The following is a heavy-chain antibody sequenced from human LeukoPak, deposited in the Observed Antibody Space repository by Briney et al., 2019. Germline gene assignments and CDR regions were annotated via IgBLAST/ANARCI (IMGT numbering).Heavy chain of an antibody. CDR2: IYGDGRI. Sequence: PGGSLRLSCAASGFTFTSNYMSWVRQAPGKGLEWVSVIYGDGRIHYSDPVKGRFTISRDESKNTLYLQMNSLRAEDTAVYYCARESGYSYGLAGFFDYWGQGTLVTVSS. V-gene: IGHV3-53*01. CDR3: ARESGYSYGLAGFFDY. CDR1: GFTFTSNY. D-gene: IGHD5-18*01. J-gene: IGHJ4*02.